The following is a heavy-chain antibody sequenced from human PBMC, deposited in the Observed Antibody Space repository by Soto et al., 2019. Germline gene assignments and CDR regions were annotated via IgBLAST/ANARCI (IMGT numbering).Heavy chain of an antibody. CDR3: ARRVSGHDRVDY. CDR1: GFTFSGYC. V-gene: IGHV3-74*01. Sequence: EVQLVESGGGLVQSGGSLRLSCAASGFTFSGYCMHWVRQVPGKGLVWVARIKGDGTNVDYGDSVKGRFTISRDNVRNTLYVHMNRQGDEGTGVYYCARRVSGHDRVDYWGQGTLVTVSS. D-gene: IGHD5-12*01. CDR2: IKGDGTNV. J-gene: IGHJ4*02.